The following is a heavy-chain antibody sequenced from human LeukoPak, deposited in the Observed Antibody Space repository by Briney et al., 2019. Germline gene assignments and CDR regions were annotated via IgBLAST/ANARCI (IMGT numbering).Heavy chain of an antibody. Sequence: GGSLRLSCAASGFTLSRYGMYWVRQAPGKGLEWVALMSYNGTKTYYADSVKGRFTISRANSKNTLYLQMNSLRAEDTAVYYCAKGSLGAAGLDYYMDVWGKGTTVTVSS. V-gene: IGHV3-30*18. CDR1: GFTLSRYG. CDR3: AKGSLGAAGLDYYMDV. D-gene: IGHD6-13*01. CDR2: MSYNGTKT. J-gene: IGHJ6*03.